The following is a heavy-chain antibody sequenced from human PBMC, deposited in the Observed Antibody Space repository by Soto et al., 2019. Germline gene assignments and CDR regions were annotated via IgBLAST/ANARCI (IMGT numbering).Heavy chain of an antibody. J-gene: IGHJ5*02. CDR3: ARDTLYDSSGYYYVGYNWFDP. D-gene: IGHD3-22*01. CDR1: GYTFTRYA. CDR2: INAGNGNT. Sequence: SDNVSCKPCGYTFTRYAMHFVRQAPGQRLEWMGWINAGNGNTKYSQKFQGRVTITRDTSASTAYMELRSLRSEDTAVYYCARDTLYDSSGYYYVGYNWFDPWGQGTLVTVSS. V-gene: IGHV1-3*01.